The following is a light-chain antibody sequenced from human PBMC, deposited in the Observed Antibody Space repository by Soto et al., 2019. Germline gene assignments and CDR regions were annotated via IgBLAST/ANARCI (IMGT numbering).Light chain of an antibody. CDR3: QQSYSRVT. Sequence: DIQMTQSPSSLSASVGDGVTITCRASQSISSYVSWYQQKPGKAPKLLIYAASRLQSGVPSRFSGSRSGTDITLAISSLQPEDFATYYCQQSYSRVTFGQGTKVEIK. CDR1: QSISSY. CDR2: AAS. V-gene: IGKV1-39*01. J-gene: IGKJ1*01.